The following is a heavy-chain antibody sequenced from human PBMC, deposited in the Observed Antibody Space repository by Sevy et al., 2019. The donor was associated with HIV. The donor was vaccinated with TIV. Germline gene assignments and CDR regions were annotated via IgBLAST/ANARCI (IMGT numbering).Heavy chain of an antibody. Sequence: GGSLRLSCAVSGFSFDSYGMTWVRQAPGKGLEWVSGISGSGTRTYYADSVKGRFTISRDNSKNTLYLQMNSLRAEDTAVYYCVRGADYYDSSGANCDYWGQGTLVTVSS. CDR1: GFSFDSYG. D-gene: IGHD3-22*01. CDR3: VRGADYYDSSGANCDY. CDR2: ISGSGTRT. V-gene: IGHV3-23*01. J-gene: IGHJ4*02.